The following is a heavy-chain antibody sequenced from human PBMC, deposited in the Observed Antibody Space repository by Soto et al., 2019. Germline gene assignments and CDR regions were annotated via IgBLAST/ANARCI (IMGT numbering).Heavy chain of an antibody. CDR3: AREPYPLSFDY. CDR2: IKQDGSEK. Sequence: GGSLRLSCAASGFTFSSYWMSWVRRAPGKGLEWVANIKQDGSEKYYVDSVKGRFTISRDNAKNSLYLQMTSLRAEDTGVYYCAREPYPLSFDYWGQGTLVTVSS. J-gene: IGHJ4*02. D-gene: IGHD2-2*01. V-gene: IGHV3-7*03. CDR1: GFTFSSYW.